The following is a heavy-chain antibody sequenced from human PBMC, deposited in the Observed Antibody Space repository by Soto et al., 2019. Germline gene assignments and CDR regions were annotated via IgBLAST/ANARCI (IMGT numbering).Heavy chain of an antibody. Sequence: EVQLVESGEGLVQPGGSLRLSCEASGFTFSSYWMHWVRQAPGKGLVWVSRIYTDGSRTSYADSVRGRFTISRDNAKNTLYLQMNCLRAEDSAVYYCGRGLQGYYGNDVWGQGTTVTVTS. V-gene: IGHV3-74*01. CDR1: GFTFSSYW. CDR3: GRGLQGYYGNDV. D-gene: IGHD4-4*01. CDR2: IYTDGSRT. J-gene: IGHJ6*02.